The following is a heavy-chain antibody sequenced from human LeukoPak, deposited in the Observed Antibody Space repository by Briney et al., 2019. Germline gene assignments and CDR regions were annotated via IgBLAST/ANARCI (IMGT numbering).Heavy chain of an antibody. CDR3: AREWMRGGDAFDI. D-gene: IGHD3-10*01. CDR1: GFTFSSYA. J-gene: IGHJ3*02. CDR2: ISYDGSNK. V-gene: IGHV3-30-3*01. Sequence: GGSLRLSCAASGFTFSSYAMHWVRQAPGKGLEWVAVISYDGSNKYYADSVKGRFTISRDNSKNTLYLQMNSLRAEDTAVYYCAREWMRGGDAFDIWGQGTMVTVSS.